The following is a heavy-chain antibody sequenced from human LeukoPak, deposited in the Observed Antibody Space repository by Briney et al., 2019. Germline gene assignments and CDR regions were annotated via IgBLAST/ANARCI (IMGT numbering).Heavy chain of an antibody. Sequence: SETLSLTCTVSGYSISSGYYWGWIRQPPGKGLELIGSINHSGGTNYNPSLKSRVTISVDKSKNQFSLKLSSVTAADTAVYYCARAPGGSGTGPPFDYWGQGTLVTVSS. CDR1: GYSISSGYY. V-gene: IGHV4-38-2*02. CDR3: ARAPGGSGTGPPFDY. J-gene: IGHJ4*02. CDR2: INHSGGT. D-gene: IGHD3-10*01.